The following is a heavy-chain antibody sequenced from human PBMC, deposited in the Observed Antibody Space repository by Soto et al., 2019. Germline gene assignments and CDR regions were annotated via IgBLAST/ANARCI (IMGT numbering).Heavy chain of an antibody. CDR3: TTDLGSVGDYYGLYYFDS. CDR1: GFTFSNAW. D-gene: IGHD3-22*01. CDR2: IKSKTDGGTT. J-gene: IGHJ4*02. Sequence: EVQLVESGGGLVKPGGSLRLSCAASGFTFSNAWLNWVRQAPGKGLEWVGRIKSKTDGGTTDYAAPVNGRFTISRDDSKNTLYLQMKSLKTADTAVYYCTTDLGSVGDYYGLYYFDSWGQGTLVTVSS. V-gene: IGHV3-15*07.